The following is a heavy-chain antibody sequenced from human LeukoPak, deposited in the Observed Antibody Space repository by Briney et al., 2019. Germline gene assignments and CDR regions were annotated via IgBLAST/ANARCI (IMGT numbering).Heavy chain of an antibody. CDR3: AKDLILWFGEFDY. V-gene: IGHV3-23*01. D-gene: IGHD3-10*01. Sequence: GGSLRLSCAASGFTISSYAMSWVRQAPGKGLEWVSAISGSGGSTYYADSVKGRFTISRDNSKNTLYLQMNSLRAEDTAVYYCAKDLILWFGEFDYWGQGTLVTVSS. CDR2: ISGSGGST. J-gene: IGHJ4*02. CDR1: GFTISSYA.